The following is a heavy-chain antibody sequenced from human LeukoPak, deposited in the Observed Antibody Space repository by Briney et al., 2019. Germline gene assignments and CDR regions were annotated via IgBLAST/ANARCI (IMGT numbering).Heavy chain of an antibody. CDR3: ARDRGYCSSTSCPLDY. V-gene: IGHV3-33*01. CDR2: IWYDGSNK. D-gene: IGHD2-2*01. Sequence: GGSLRLSCAASGFTFSSYGMHWVRQAPGKGLEWVAVIWYDGSNKYYADSVKGRFTISRDNPKNTLYLQMNSLRAEDTAVYYCARDRGYCSSTSCPLDYWGQGTLVTVSS. CDR1: GFTFSSYG. J-gene: IGHJ4*02.